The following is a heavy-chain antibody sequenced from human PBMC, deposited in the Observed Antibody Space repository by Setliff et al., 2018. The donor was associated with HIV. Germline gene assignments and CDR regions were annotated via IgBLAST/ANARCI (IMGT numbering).Heavy chain of an antibody. CDR2: INQSGIS. Sequence: SETLSLTCAVYGGSFSDHYWTWIRQPPGKGLEWIGEINQSGISNFNPSLKSRVTTPIDTPKNQFSLKLSSVTAADTAVYFCARGGGFWSGQLDYWGQGTLVTVSS. V-gene: IGHV4-34*01. CDR3: ARGGGFWSGQLDY. J-gene: IGHJ4*02. CDR1: GGSFSDHY. D-gene: IGHD3-3*01.